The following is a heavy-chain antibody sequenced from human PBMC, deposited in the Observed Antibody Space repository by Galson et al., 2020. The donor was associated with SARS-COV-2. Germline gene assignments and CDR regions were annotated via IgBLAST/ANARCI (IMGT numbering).Heavy chain of an antibody. J-gene: IGHJ4*02. CDR2: ISYDGSNK. CDR1: GFTFSSYA. CDR3: TGELFYDFDY. D-gene: IGHD3-10*01. V-gene: IGHV3-30*04. Sequence: GESLKISCAASGFTFSSYAMHWVRQAPGKGLEWVAVISYDGSNKYYADSVKGRFTISRDNSKNTLYLQMNSLRAEDTAVYYCTGELFYDFDYWGQGTLVTVSS.